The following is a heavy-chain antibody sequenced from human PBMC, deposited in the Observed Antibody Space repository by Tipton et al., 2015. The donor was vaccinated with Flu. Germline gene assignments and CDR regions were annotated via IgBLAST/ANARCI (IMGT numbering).Heavy chain of an antibody. V-gene: IGHV4-34*01. J-gene: IGHJ5*02. CDR3: ARMRPNCYSPDS. Sequence: LRLSCAVYGGSFSGYFWTWIRQPPGKGLEWIGEINHSGSTNDNPSLKSRVTISVDTSKNQFSLKVNSVTAADTAVYYCARMRPNCYSPDSWGQGTLVTVSS. D-gene: IGHD2-15*01. CDR2: INHSGST. CDR1: GGSFSGYF.